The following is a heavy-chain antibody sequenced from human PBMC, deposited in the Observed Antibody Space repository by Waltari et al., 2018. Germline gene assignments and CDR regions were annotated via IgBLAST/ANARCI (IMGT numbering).Heavy chain of an antibody. V-gene: IGHV3-7*04. J-gene: IGHJ4*02. Sequence: EVQLLESGGGLVQPGGSLRLSCAASGFPFSRYWMSWVRQAPGKGLEWVANIKQDGSEKYYVDSVKGRFTISRDNAKNSLYLQMNSLRAEDTAVYYCARIRSSSWPKYYFDYWGQGTLVTVSS. CDR1: GFPFSRYW. D-gene: IGHD6-13*01. CDR2: IKQDGSEK. CDR3: ARIRSSSWPKYYFDY.